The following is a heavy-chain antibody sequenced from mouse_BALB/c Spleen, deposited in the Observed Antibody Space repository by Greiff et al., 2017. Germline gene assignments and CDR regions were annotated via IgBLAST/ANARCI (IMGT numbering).Heavy chain of an antibody. Sequence: EVQLVESGGGLVKPGGSLKLSCAASGFTFSSYAMSWVRQTPEKRLEWVATISSGGSYTYYPDSVKGRFTISRDNAKNTLYLQMSSLRSEDTAMYYCARQSYVGAMDYWGQGTSVTVSS. D-gene: IGHD1-1*01. CDR3: ARQSYVGAMDY. CDR2: ISSGGSYT. V-gene: IGHV5-9-3*01. J-gene: IGHJ4*01. CDR1: GFTFSSYA.